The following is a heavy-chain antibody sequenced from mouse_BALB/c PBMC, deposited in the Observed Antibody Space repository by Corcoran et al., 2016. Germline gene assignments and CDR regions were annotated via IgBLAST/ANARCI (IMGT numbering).Heavy chain of an antibody. D-gene: IGHD1-1*01. CDR3: ARRYGRDYFDY. V-gene: IGHV3-6*02. Sequence: DVQLQESGPGLVKPSQSLSLPCSVTGYSLTSGYYWHWIRQFPGNKLEWMGYISYDGSNNYNPSLKNRISITRDTSKNQFFLKLNSVTTEDTATYYCARRYGRDYFDYWGQGTTLTVSS. J-gene: IGHJ2*01. CDR1: GYSLTSGYY. CDR2: ISYDGSN.